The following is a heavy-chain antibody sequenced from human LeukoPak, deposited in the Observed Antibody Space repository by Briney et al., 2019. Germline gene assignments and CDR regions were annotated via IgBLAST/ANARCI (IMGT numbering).Heavy chain of an antibody. CDR2: INLSGTI. V-gene: IGHV4-34*01. Sequence: SETLSLTCAVYGGSFSGYYWSWIRQSPGKGLEWIAEINLSGTINWNPSLKSRVSISLDTSKNQFSLKLSSVTAADTAVYYCGRAYRRFGESLFINYYYYYMDVWGKGTTVTISS. D-gene: IGHD3-10*01. J-gene: IGHJ6*03. CDR3: GRAYRRFGESLFINYYYYYMDV. CDR1: GGSFSGYY.